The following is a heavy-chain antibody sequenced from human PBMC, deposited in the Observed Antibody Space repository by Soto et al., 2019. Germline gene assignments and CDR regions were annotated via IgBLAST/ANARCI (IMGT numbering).Heavy chain of an antibody. Sequence: QVQLQQWGAGLLKPSETLSLTCAVYGGSFSGYYWSWIRQPPGKGLEWIGEINHSGSTNYNPSLKSRVTISVDTSKNQSSLKLTFVTAAATAVYYGARGLRTTVPTRWSAPWGRGTWSPSPQ. D-gene: IGHD4-17*01. V-gene: IGHV4-34*01. J-gene: IGHJ5*02. CDR1: GGSFSGYY. CDR3: ARGLRTTVPTRWSAP. CDR2: INHSGST.